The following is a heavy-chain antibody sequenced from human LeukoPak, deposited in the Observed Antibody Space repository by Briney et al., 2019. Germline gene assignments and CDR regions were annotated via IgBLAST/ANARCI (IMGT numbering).Heavy chain of an antibody. CDR2: IKSKTDGGTT. Sequence: GGSLRLSCAVSGFTFSSYAMSWVRQAPGKGLEWVGRIKSKTDGGTTDYAAPVKGGFTISRDDSKNTLYLQMNSLKTEGTAVYYCTTDSIVVITHGIDYWGQGTLVTVSS. CDR1: GFTFSSYA. V-gene: IGHV3-15*01. J-gene: IGHJ4*02. D-gene: IGHD3-22*01. CDR3: TTDSIVVITHGIDY.